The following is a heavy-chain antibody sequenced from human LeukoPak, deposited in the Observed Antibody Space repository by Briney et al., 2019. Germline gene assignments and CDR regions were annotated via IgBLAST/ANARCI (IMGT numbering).Heavy chain of an antibody. CDR2: IYYSGST. J-gene: IGHJ3*02. CDR3: ARSYYDILTGYPDAFDI. D-gene: IGHD3-9*01. Sequence: PSQTLSLTCTVSGGSISSGGYYWSWIRQHPGKGLEWIGYIYYSGSTYYNPSLKSRVTISVDTSKNQFFLKLSSVTAADTAVYYCARSYYDILTGYPDAFDIWGQGTMVTVSS. CDR1: GGSISSGGYY. V-gene: IGHV4-31*03.